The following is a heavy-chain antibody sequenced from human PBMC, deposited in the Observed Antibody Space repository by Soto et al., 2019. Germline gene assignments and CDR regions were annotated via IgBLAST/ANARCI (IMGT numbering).Heavy chain of an antibody. D-gene: IGHD3-22*01. CDR2: IYYSGST. V-gene: IGHV4-31*03. CDR3: ARDIAGGYDRSGYRAGWFDP. Sequence: QVQLQESGPGLVKPSQTLSLTCTVSGGSISSGGYYWSWIRQHPGKGLEWVGYIYYSGSTYYNPSLKSRVTISVVTSKNQCSLKLSSVTAADTAVYYCARDIAGGYDRSGYRAGWFDPWGQGTLVTVSS. J-gene: IGHJ5*02. CDR1: GGSISSGGYY.